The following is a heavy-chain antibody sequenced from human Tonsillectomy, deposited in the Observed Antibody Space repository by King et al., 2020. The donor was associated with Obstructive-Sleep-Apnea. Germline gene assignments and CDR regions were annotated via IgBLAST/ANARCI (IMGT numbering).Heavy chain of an antibody. D-gene: IGHD1-26*01. CDR1: GYSISSGYY. CDR2: IYHSGST. Sequence: QLQESGPGLVKPSETLSLTCTVSGYSISSGYYWGWIRQPPGKGLEWIGRIYHSGSTYNSPSLKSRVTISVDTSKNQFSLKLSSVTAADTAVYYCARSSGSFNFEYWGQGTLVTVSS. CDR3: ARSSGSFNFEY. J-gene: IGHJ4*02. V-gene: IGHV4-38-2*02.